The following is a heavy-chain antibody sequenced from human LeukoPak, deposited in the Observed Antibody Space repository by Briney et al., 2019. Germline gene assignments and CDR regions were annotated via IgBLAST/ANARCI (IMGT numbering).Heavy chain of an antibody. J-gene: IGHJ4*02. CDR2: INAYNGNT. CDR3: ARGEKPYDY. Sequence: ASVKVSCKTSGYTFTYYVISWVRQAPGKGLEWMGWINAYNGNTNDAQKFQGRVTMTTDTSTSTAYKELRSLRSDATAVYYCARGEKPYDYWGQGTLVSVSS. V-gene: IGHV1-18*01. CDR1: GYTFTYYV. D-gene: IGHD1-26*01.